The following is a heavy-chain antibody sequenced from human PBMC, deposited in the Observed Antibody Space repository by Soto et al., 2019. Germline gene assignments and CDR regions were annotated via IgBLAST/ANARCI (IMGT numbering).Heavy chain of an antibody. J-gene: IGHJ4*02. CDR3: ATVHNTSRSFDY. V-gene: IGHV3-23*01. D-gene: IGHD1-20*01. CDR1: GFTFNIYA. Sequence: LRLSCAACGFTFNIYAITWVRQAPGKGLEWVSTTGATGRTTYYSDAVKGRFTVSRDNSKNTLDLQMSNLRAEDTAVYYCATVHNTSRSFDYWGQGTLVTVSS. CDR2: TGATGRTT.